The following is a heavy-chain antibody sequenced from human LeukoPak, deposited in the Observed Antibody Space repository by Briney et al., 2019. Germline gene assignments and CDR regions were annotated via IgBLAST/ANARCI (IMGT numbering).Heavy chain of an antibody. J-gene: IGHJ5*02. CDR1: GGSISSGGYY. D-gene: IGHD1-26*01. CDR3: ARVMGARKYNWFDP. CDR2: IYYSGST. V-gene: IGHV4-31*03. Sequence: SQTLSLTCTASGGSISSGGYYWSWIRQHPGKGLERIGYIYYSGSTYYNPSLKSRVTISVDTSKNQFSLKLSSVTAADTAVYYCARVMGARKYNWFDPWGQGTLVTVSS.